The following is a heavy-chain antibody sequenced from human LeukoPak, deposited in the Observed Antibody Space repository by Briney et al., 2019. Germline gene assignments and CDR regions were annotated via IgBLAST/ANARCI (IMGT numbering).Heavy chain of an antibody. CDR3: AKDPSQWPRSFDY. CDR2: ISGSGGST. D-gene: IGHD6-19*01. Sequence: PGGSLRLSCAASGFTFSSYAMSWVRQAPGKGLEWVSAISGSGGSTYYADSVKGRFTISRDNSKNTLYLQMDSPRAEDTAVYYCAKDPSQWPRSFDYWGQGTLVTVSS. V-gene: IGHV3-23*01. J-gene: IGHJ4*02. CDR1: GFTFSSYA.